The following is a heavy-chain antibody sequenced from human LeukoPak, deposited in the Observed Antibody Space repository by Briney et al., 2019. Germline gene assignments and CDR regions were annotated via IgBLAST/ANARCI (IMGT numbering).Heavy chain of an antibody. J-gene: IGHJ4*02. D-gene: IGHD4-17*01. CDR3: ASQTRYGDYEY. CDR2: INTNTGNP. V-gene: IGHV7-4-1*01. CDR1: GYTFTSYA. Sequence: ASVKVSCTASGYTFTSYAMNWVRQAPGQGLEWMGWINTNTGNPTYAQGFTGRFVFSLDTSVSTAYLQIGSLKAEDTAVYYCASQTRYGDYEYWGQGTLVTVSS.